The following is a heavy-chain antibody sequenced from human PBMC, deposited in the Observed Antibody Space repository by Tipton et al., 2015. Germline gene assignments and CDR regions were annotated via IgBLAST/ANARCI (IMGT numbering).Heavy chain of an antibody. J-gene: IGHJ4*02. CDR1: AYSISSGYY. CDR3: ARSRYTVTPDS. D-gene: IGHD4-17*01. CDR2: INHSGGT. V-gene: IGHV4-38-2*01. Sequence: TLSLTCAVSAYSISSGYYWTWVRQPPGKGLEWIGEINHSGGTKYNPSLKSRVTMSVDTSKNQFSLTVTSVTAADTAVYYCARSRYTVTPDSWGQGTLVTVSS.